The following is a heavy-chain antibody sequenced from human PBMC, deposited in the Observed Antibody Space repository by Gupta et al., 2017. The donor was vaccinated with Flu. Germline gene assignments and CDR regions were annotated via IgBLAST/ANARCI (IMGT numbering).Heavy chain of an antibody. V-gene: IGHV3-30-3*01. CDR1: GFTFRSYF. CDR3: ARARSAGSPPSYSFDY. Sequence: QVQLVESGGGVVQPGRSLRLSCSASGFTFRSYFMYWVRQTPGKGLEGVAVISYDGSNEDWADSVKGRFTISRDKSKNTVFLLMNSLRPEDTAVYYCARARSAGSPPSYSFDYWGQGTLVTVSS. D-gene: IGHD2-15*01. J-gene: IGHJ4*02. CDR2: ISYDGSNE.